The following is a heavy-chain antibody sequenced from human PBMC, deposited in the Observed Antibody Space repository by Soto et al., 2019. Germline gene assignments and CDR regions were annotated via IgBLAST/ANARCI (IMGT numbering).Heavy chain of an antibody. V-gene: IGHV3-23*01. CDR2: FSGSGST. Sequence: GGSLRLSCAASGFTFSNYAMSWVRQAPGTGLEWVSAFSGSGSTHYADSVKGRFTISGDNSKNTLYLQMNSLRADDTAVYYCAKVDTAMAPGFDYWGQGTLVTVSS. J-gene: IGHJ4*02. CDR1: GFTFSNYA. CDR3: AKVDTAMAPGFDY. D-gene: IGHD5-18*01.